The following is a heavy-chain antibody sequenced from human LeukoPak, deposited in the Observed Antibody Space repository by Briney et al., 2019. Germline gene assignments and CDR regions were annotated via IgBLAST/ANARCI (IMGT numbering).Heavy chain of an antibody. J-gene: IGHJ4*02. CDR3: VSIGYSSRWYGFDY. D-gene: IGHD6-13*01. Sequence: GGSLRLSCAASGFTFSSYAMSWVRQAPGKGLEWVSTLSRSGDSTYYADSVKGRFAISRDNSKNTLYLQVTSLRVEDTAVYYCVSIGYSSRWYGFDYWGQGTLVTVSS. V-gene: IGHV3-23*01. CDR2: LSRSGDST. CDR1: GFTFSSYA.